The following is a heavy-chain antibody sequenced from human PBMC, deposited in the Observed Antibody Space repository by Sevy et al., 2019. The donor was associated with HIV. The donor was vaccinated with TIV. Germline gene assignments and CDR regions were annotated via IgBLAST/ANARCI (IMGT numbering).Heavy chain of an antibody. CDR3: AGHCSSTSGPYNWFDP. D-gene: IGHD2-2*01. CDR2: IIPIFGTA. V-gene: IGHV1-69*13. J-gene: IGHJ5*02. Sequence: ASVKVSCKASGGTFSSYAISWVRQAPGQGLEWMGGIIPIFGTANYAQKFQGRVTITADESTSTAYMELSSLRSEDTAVYYCAGHCSSTSGPYNWFDPWGQGTLVTVSS. CDR1: GGTFSSYA.